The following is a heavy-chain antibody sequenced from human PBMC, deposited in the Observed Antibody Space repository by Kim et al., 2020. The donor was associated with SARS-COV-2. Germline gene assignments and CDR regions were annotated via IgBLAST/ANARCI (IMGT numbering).Heavy chain of an antibody. J-gene: IGHJ4*02. V-gene: IGHV3-23*01. Sequence: VGSLRLSCAASGFTFSSYAMSWVRQAPGKGLEWVSAIIGSGGSTYYADSVKGRFTISRDNSKHTLYLQMNSLRAEDTAVDYCAKDPYYDFWRGYYFDYWGQGTLVTVSS. CDR1: GFTFSSYA. D-gene: IGHD3-3*01. CDR3: AKDPYYDFWRGYYFDY. CDR2: IIGSGGST.